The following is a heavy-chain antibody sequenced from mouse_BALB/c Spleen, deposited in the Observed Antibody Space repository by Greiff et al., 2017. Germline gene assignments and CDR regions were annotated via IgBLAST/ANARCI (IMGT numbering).Heavy chain of an antibody. CDR1: GYSITSDYA. D-gene: IGHD1-1*01. CDR3: ARSYYYGSSYGYFDY. V-gene: IGHV3-2*02. Sequence: EVKLMESGPGLVKPSQSLSLTCTVTGYSITSDYAWNWIRQFPGNKLEWMGYISYSGSTSYNPSLKSRISITRDTSKNQFFLQLNSVTTEDTATYYCARSYYYGSSYGYFDYWGQGTTLTVSS. CDR2: ISYSGST. J-gene: IGHJ2*01.